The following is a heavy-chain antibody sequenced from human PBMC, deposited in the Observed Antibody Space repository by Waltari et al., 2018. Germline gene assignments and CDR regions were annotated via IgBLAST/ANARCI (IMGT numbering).Heavy chain of an antibody. D-gene: IGHD3-10*01. CDR1: GFTFSSYW. V-gene: IGHV3-74*01. Sequence: EVQLVESGGGLVQPGGSLRLSCAASGFTFSSYWMHWVRQAPGRGLVWVSRINSDGSSTSYADSVKGRFTISRDNAKNTLYLQMNSLRAEDTAVYYCASRYYYAYMDVWGKGTTVTVSS. CDR2: INSDGSST. CDR3: ASRYYYAYMDV. J-gene: IGHJ6*03.